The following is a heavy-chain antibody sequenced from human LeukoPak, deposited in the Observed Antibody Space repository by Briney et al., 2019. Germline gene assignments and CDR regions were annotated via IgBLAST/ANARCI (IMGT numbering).Heavy chain of an antibody. CDR1: GGTFSSYA. V-gene: IGHV1-69*13. D-gene: IGHD3-22*01. CDR3: ATKSTTSWGYYDTSGYYYFDY. CDR2: IIPIFGIA. J-gene: IGHJ4*02. Sequence: SVKVSCKASGGTFSSYAISWVRQAPGQGLEWMGGIIPIFGIANYAQRFQGRVTITADESASTAYMELSSLRSEDTAVYYCATKSTTSWGYYDTSGYYYFDYWGQGTLVSVSS.